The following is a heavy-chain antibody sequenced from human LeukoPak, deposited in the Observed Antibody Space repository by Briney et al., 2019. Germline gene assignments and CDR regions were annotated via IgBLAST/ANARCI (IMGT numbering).Heavy chain of an antibody. CDR3: AREIGSAARGR. V-gene: IGHV3-33*01. D-gene: IGHD6-13*01. Sequence: GGSLRLSCAASGFTFSRYGMHWVRQVPGKGLEWVAIIWSDGSNKYYADAVKDRFTISRDNSKNTMYLQMNSLRAEDTAVYYCAREIGSAARGRWGQGTLVIVSS. CDR1: GFTFSRYG. J-gene: IGHJ4*02. CDR2: IWSDGSNK.